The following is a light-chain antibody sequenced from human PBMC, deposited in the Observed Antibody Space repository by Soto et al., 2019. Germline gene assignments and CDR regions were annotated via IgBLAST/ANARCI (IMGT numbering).Light chain of an antibody. V-gene: IGKV3-15*01. CDR1: HSVNSN. J-gene: IGKJ5*01. CDR3: QHYGGSPLIT. CDR2: AAS. Sequence: EIVMTQSPATLSVSPGERATLSCRASHSVNSNLAWYQQKPGRAPRLLIYAASTRASGFPARFSGSGSGTEFTLTISSLQSEDSAVYYCQHYGGSPLITFGQGTRLEIK.